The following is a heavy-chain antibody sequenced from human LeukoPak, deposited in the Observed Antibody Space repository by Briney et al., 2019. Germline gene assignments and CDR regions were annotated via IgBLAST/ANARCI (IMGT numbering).Heavy chain of an antibody. CDR3: ARDRVYDILTGYYYYYYYMDV. D-gene: IGHD3-9*01. V-gene: IGHV1-2*06. J-gene: IGHJ6*03. Sequence: GASVKVSCKASGYTFTGYDINWVRQAPGQGLGWMGRINPNSGGTNYAQKFQGRVTMTRDTSISTAYMELSRLRSDDTAVYYCARDRVYDILTGYYYYYYYMDVWGKGTTVTVSS. CDR2: INPNSGGT. CDR1: GYTFTGYD.